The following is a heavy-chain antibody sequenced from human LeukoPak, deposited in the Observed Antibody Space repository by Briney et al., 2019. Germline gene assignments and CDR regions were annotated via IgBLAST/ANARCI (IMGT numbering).Heavy chain of an antibody. V-gene: IGHV3-30*18. Sequence: GGSLRLSCAASGFTFNSYAIHWVRQAPGKGLEWVAVISYDGTTEFYGDSVKGRFTISRDNVKKMVFLQMNSLRGEDTADCAKNDQVRGIFALHAWGQGTLVTVSS. J-gene: IGHJ5*02. CDR3: NDQVRGIFALHA. D-gene: IGHD3-10*01. CDR2: ISYDGTTE. CDR1: GFTFNSYA.